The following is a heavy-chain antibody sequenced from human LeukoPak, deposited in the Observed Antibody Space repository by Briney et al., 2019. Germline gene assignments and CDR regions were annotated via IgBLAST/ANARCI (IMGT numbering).Heavy chain of an antibody. Sequence: GASVKVSCKASGYTFTGYYMHWVRQAPGQGLEWMGWINTNTGNPTYAQGFTGRFVFSLDASVSTAYLQISSLKAEDTAVYYCAREAGWLLFPYYYYMDVWGKGTTVTVSS. CDR3: AREAGWLLFPYYYYMDV. CDR1: GYTFTGYY. CDR2: INTNTGNP. J-gene: IGHJ6*03. V-gene: IGHV7-4-1*02. D-gene: IGHD3-3*01.